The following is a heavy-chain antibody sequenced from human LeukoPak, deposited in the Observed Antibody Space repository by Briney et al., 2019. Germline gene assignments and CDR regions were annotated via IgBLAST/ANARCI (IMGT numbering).Heavy chain of an antibody. J-gene: IGHJ4*02. CDR3: AKSGGYGLIDY. CDR2: IYYSGST. V-gene: IGHV4-59*08. Sequence: PSETLSLTCTVSGGSISSYYWSWIRQPPGKGLEWIGYIYYSGSTNYNPSLKSRVTISIDTSKNQFSLRLNSVTAADTAMYYCAKSGGYGLIDYWGQGTRVTVSS. D-gene: IGHD1-26*01. CDR1: GGSISSYY.